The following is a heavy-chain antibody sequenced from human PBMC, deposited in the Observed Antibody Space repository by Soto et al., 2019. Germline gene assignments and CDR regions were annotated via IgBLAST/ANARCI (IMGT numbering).Heavy chain of an antibody. Sequence: LRLSFAASGFTFSLYGMHWVRQAPGKGLEWVAVMWDDGSDKYYADSVKGRFTISRDNSKNTLYLQMNSLRVDDTAVYYCARDETGTTSGWGQGTLVTVSS. CDR2: MWDDGSDK. CDR1: GFTFSLYG. D-gene: IGHD1-7*01. V-gene: IGHV3-33*01. CDR3: ARDETGTTSG. J-gene: IGHJ4*02.